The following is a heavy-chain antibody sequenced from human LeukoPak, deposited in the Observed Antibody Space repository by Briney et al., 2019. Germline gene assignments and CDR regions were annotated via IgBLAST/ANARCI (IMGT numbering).Heavy chain of an antibody. D-gene: IGHD6-19*01. Sequence: SVKVSCKASGYTFNSYGISWVRQAPGQGLEWMAWVSAYDGNTNYVQKLQGRVTMTTDTSTSTAYMELSSLRSEDTAVYYCAAIGGDDSSGWYDYFDYWGQGTLVTVSS. CDR1: GYTFNSYG. CDR2: VSAYDGNT. V-gene: IGHV1-18*01. CDR3: AAIGGDDSSGWYDYFDY. J-gene: IGHJ4*02.